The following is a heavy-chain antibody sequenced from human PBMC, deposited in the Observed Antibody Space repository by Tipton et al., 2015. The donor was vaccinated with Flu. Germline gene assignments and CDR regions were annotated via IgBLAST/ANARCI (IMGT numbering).Heavy chain of an antibody. CDR2: VYHTGTT. CDR1: GYSISSGYY. D-gene: IGHD5-12*01. Sequence: TLSLTCAVSGYSISSGYYWGWIRQPPGQGLEWIDSVYHTGTTYYNPSLKSRVTISVDTSTNQFSLRLTSVTAADTAVYYCAGRGYSGYESVFWGQGILVTVSS. CDR3: AGRGYSGYESVF. J-gene: IGHJ4*02. V-gene: IGHV4-38-2*01.